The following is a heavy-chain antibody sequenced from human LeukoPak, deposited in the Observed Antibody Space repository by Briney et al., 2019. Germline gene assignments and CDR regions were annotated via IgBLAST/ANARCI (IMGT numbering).Heavy chain of an antibody. J-gene: IGHJ3*02. CDR3: AEAVTWLAFDI. D-gene: IGHD4-17*01. CDR2: IRSTANGYAT. CDR1: GFTFSGSA. Sequence: GGSLRLSCAASGFTFSGSALHWVRQASGKGLEWVGRIRSTANGYATAYAASVKGRFTISRDDSKNTAYLQMDSLKTEDTAVYYCAEAVTWLAFDIWGQGTMVTVSS. V-gene: IGHV3-73*01.